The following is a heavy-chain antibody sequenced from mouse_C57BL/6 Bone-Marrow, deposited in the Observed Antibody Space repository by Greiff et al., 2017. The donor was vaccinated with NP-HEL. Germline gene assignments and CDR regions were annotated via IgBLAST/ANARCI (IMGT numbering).Heavy chain of an antibody. Sequence: VQLQQSGPELVKPGASVKISCKASGYTFTDYYMNWVKQSHGKSLEWIGDINPNNGGTSYNQKFKGKATLTVDKSSSPAYMGLRSLTSEDSAVYYFACCYDGYYWYFDVWGTGTTVTVSS. CDR2: INPNNGGT. CDR3: ACCYDGYYWYFDV. D-gene: IGHD2-3*01. J-gene: IGHJ1*03. V-gene: IGHV1-26*01. CDR1: GYTFTDYY.